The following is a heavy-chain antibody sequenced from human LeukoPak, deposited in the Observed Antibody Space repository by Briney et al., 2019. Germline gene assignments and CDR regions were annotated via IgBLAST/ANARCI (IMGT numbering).Heavy chain of an antibody. CDR2: IKQDGSEK. CDR1: EFTFSSYW. CDR3: ARNIVGATSWGDFDY. D-gene: IGHD1-26*01. Sequence: GGSLRLSCAASEFTFSSYWMSWVRQAPGKGLESVANIKQDGSEKYYVDSVKGRFTISRDNAKNSLYLQMNSLRAEDTAVYYCARNIVGATSWGDFDYWGQGTLVTVSS. V-gene: IGHV3-7*01. J-gene: IGHJ4*02.